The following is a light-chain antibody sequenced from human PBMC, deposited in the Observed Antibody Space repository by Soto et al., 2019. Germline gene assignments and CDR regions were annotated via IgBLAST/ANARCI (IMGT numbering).Light chain of an antibody. CDR3: QQLSSYPLT. J-gene: IGKJ4*01. Sequence: FVLPQSPGTLSLSPGASATLSCRASQTVRNNYLAWYQQNAGQAPRLLIYDASSRATGIPDRFSGGGSGTDFTLTISSLETEDFAVYYCQQLSSYPLTFGGGTKVDIK. CDR2: DAS. V-gene: IGKV3-20*01. CDR1: QTVRNNY.